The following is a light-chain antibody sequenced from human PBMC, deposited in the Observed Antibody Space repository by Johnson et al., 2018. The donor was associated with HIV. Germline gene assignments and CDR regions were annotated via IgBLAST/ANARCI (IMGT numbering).Light chain of an antibody. Sequence: QSVLTQPPSVSAAPGQKVTISCSGSSSNIGNNYVSWYQQLPGTAPKLLIYDNNKRPSGIPDRFSGSKSCTSATLGIPALQTGDEADYYCGTWDSSLSAEVFGTGTKVTVL. V-gene: IGLV1-51*01. J-gene: IGLJ1*01. CDR1: SSNIGNNY. CDR2: DNN. CDR3: GTWDSSLSAEV.